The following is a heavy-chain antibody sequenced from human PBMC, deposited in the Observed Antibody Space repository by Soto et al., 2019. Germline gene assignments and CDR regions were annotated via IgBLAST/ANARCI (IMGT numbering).Heavy chain of an antibody. CDR2: ITWNSGSI. J-gene: IGHJ3*01. CDR1: GFTLGDHG. CDR3: ARAISYTGAWYTGGVALDV. D-gene: IGHD6-19*01. V-gene: IGHV3-9*01. Sequence: EVQVVESGGGLVLPGRSLRLSCTASGFTLGDHGMHWVRQFPGKGLEWVSGITWNSGSIGYGHSVEGRFITSRDNAKNSLYLQMNSLTSDDTALYYCARAISYTGAWYTGGVALDVWGQGTMVTVSS.